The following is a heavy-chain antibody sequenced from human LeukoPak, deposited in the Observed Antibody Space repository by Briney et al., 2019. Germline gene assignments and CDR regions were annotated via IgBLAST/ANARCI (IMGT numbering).Heavy chain of an antibody. CDR1: GFTFSSYA. V-gene: IGHV3-23*01. CDR3: ARAGNTRFDY. Sequence: GGSLRLSCAASGFTFSSYAMSWVRQAPGKGLEWVSSISGSDGSTYYADSVNGRFTISRDNSKNTLYLQMNSLRAEDTAVYYCARAGNTRFDYWGQGTLVTVSS. J-gene: IGHJ4*02. CDR2: ISGSDGST. D-gene: IGHD2/OR15-2a*01.